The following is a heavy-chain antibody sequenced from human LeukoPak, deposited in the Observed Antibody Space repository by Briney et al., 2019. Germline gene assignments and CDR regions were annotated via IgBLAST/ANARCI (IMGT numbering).Heavy chain of an antibody. CDR1: GFTFSFYP. Sequence: GGSLRLSCAASGFTFSFYPMHWVRQAPGKGLEYVSGISSNGGSTYYANSVKGRFATSRDNSKNTLYLQMGSLRAEDMAVYYCAREDDSSLLDYWGQGTLVTVSS. J-gene: IGHJ4*02. CDR3: AREDDSSLLDY. CDR2: ISSNGGST. V-gene: IGHV3-64*01. D-gene: IGHD3-22*01.